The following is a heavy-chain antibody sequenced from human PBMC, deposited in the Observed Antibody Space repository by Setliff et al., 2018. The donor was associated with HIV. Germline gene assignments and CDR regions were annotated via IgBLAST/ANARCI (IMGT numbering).Heavy chain of an antibody. V-gene: IGHV4-30-4*02. CDR2: IYYSGST. Sequence: SETLSLTCTVSGGSISSGDYYWSWIRQPPGKGLEWIGYIYYSGSTYYNPSLKSRVTISVDTSKNQFSLKLSSVTAADTAVYYCARRLGATVFYYFDYWGQGTLVTVS. J-gene: IGHJ4*02. CDR3: ARRLGATVFYYFDY. CDR1: GGSISSGDYY. D-gene: IGHD3-16*01.